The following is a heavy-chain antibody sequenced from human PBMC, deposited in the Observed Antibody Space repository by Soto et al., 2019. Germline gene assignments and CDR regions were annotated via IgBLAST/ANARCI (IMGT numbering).Heavy chain of an antibody. CDR1: GGSISSYY. V-gene: IGHV4-59*08. D-gene: IGHD4-4*01. Sequence: SETLSLTCTVSGGSISSYYWSWIRQPPGKGLEWIGYIYYSGSTNYNPSLKSRVTISVDTSKNQFSLKLSSVTAADTAVYYCARQVEGRSNYVFSPRGPGKNAFDIWGQGTMVTVSS. CDR3: ARQVEGRSNYVFSPRGPGKNAFDI. CDR2: IYYSGST. J-gene: IGHJ3*02.